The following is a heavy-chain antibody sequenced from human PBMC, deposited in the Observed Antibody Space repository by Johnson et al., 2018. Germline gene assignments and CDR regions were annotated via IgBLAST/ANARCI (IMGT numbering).Heavy chain of an antibody. CDR3: ASESDYGMDV. CDR2: ISGSGGST. J-gene: IGHJ6*02. V-gene: IGHV3-23*04. CDR1: GFTFSSYS. Sequence: VQLVESGGGLVQPGGSLRLSCAASGFTFSSYSMSWVRQAPWKGLEWVSAISGSGGSTYYAASVKGRFTISRDNSKNTLYLQTNSRRAEETAVYYGASESDYGMDVWGQGTTVTVSS.